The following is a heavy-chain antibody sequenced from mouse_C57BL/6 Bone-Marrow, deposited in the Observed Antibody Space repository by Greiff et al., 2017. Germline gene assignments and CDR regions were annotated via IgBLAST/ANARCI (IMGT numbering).Heavy chain of an antibody. Sequence: VQLQQPGAELVKPGASVKLSCKASGYTFTSYWMHWVKQRPGQGLEWIGMIHPNSGSTNYNEKFKSKATLTVDKSSSTAYMQLSSLTSEDSAVYYCARWITTVVATKTGYWGQGTTLTVSS. CDR2: IHPNSGST. V-gene: IGHV1-64*01. D-gene: IGHD1-1*01. CDR3: ARWITTVVATKTGY. CDR1: GYTFTSYW. J-gene: IGHJ2*01.